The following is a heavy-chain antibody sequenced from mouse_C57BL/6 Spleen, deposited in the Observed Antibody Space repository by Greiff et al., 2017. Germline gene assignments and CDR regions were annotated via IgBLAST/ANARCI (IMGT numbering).Heavy chain of an antibody. CDR1: GYAFSSYW. CDR3: ARRYYGSIFDD. J-gene: IGHJ2*01. V-gene: IGHV1-80*01. CDR2: IYPGDGDT. Sequence: VQLQQSGAELVKPGASVKISCKASGYAFSSYWMNWVKQRPGKGLEWIGQIYPGDGDTNYNGKFKGKATLTADKSSSTAYMQLSSLTSEDSAVYFCARRYYGSIFDDWGQGTTLTVSS. D-gene: IGHD1-1*01.